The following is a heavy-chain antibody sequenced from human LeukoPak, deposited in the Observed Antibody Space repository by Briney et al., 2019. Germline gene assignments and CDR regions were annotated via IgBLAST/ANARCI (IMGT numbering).Heavy chain of an antibody. CDR1: GFTFSSYA. D-gene: IGHD6-13*01. J-gene: IGHJ4*02. V-gene: IGHV3-30-3*01. CDR2: ISYDGSNK. Sequence: RGSLRLSCAASGFTFSSYAMHWVRQAPGKGLEWVAVISYDGSNKYYADSVKGRFTISRDNSKNTLYLQMNSLRAEDTAVYYCARDAPSGVAAGFDYWGQGTLVTVSS. CDR3: ARDAPSGVAAGFDY.